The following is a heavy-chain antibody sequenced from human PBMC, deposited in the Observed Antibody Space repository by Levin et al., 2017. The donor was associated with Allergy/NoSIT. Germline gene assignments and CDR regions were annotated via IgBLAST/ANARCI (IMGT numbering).Heavy chain of an antibody. CDR3: ARGQRSSGWYLAGRHNWCDP. CDR2: INHSGST. D-gene: IGHD6-19*01. V-gene: IGHV4-34*01. J-gene: IGHJ5*02. Sequence: SETLSLTCAVYGGSFSGYYWSWIRQPPGKGLEWIGEINHSGSTNYNPSLKSRVTISVDTSKNQFSLKLSSVTAADTAVYYCARGQRSSGWYLAGRHNWCDPWGQGTLVTVSS. CDR1: GGSFSGYY.